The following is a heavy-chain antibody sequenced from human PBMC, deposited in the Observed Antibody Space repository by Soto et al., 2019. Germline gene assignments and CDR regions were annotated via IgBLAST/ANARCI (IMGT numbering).Heavy chain of an antibody. D-gene: IGHD3-16*01. J-gene: IGHJ6*02. V-gene: IGHV1-18*01. CDR3: AMVDNYVTTTPQDV. CDR1: GYIFFNYG. CDR2: ISPYNGNT. Sequence: QVQLVQSGDEVKKPGASVKVSCKASGYIFFNYGIACVRQAPGQGLEWMGWISPYNGNTHYSTKVQGRLTMTKDTSTSTAYMDLGSLTSDATAVYYCAMVDNYVTTTPQDVWGQGTTGTVSS.